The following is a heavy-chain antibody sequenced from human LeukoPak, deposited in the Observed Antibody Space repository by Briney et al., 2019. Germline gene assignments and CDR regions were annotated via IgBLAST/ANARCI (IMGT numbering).Heavy chain of an antibody. Sequence: PSETLSLTCTVSGGSISSYYWSWIRQPPGKGLEWIGYIYYSGSTNYNPSLKSRVTISVDTSKNQFSLKLSSVTAADTAVYYCARGGYSYGSYYYYYYYMDVWGKGTTVTVSS. V-gene: IGHV4-59*01. CDR1: GGSISSYY. CDR2: IYYSGST. D-gene: IGHD5-18*01. J-gene: IGHJ6*03. CDR3: ARGGYSYGSYYYYYYYMDV.